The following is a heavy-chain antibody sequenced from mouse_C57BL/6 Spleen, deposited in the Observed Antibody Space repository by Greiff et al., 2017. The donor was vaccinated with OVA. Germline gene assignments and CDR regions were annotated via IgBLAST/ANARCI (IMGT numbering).Heavy chain of an antibody. V-gene: IGHV1-69*01. CDR1: GYTFTSYW. Sequence: QVQLQQPGAELVMPGASVKLSCKASGYTFTSYWMHWVKQRPGQGLEWIGEIDPSDSYTNYNQKFKGKSTLTVDKSSSTAYMQLSSLTSEDSAVYYGAAYYGNDDWYYDVWGKGTTVTVSS. CDR2: IDPSDSYT. J-gene: IGHJ1*03. CDR3: AAYYGNDDWYYDV. D-gene: IGHD2-9*01.